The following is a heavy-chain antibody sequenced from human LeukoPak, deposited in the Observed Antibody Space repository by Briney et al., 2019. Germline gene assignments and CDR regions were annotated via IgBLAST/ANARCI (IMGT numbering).Heavy chain of an antibody. J-gene: IGHJ4*02. Sequence: SETLSLTCAVSGYSISSDYYWGWIRQPPGKGPEWIGSIYHSGSTYYNPSLKSRVTISVDTSKNQFSLKLSSVTAADTAVYYCARHGGRYAGLSYFDYWGQGTLVTVSS. D-gene: IGHD3-16*01. CDR2: IYHSGST. CDR3: ARHGGRYAGLSYFDY. V-gene: IGHV4-38-2*01. CDR1: GYSISSDYY.